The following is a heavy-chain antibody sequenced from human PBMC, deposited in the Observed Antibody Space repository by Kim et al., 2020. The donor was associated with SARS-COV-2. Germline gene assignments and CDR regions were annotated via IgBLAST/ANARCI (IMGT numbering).Heavy chain of an antibody. J-gene: IGHJ6*02. D-gene: IGHD4-4*01. CDR1: GGSISSSSYY. V-gene: IGHV4-39*01. Sequence: SETLSLTCTVSGGSISSSSYYWGWIRQPPGKGLEWIGSIYYSGSTYYNPSLKSRVTISVDTSKNQFSLKLSSVTAADTAVYYCARTYTDLSSLYYYYYGMDVWGQGTTVTVSS. CDR2: IYYSGST. CDR3: ARTYTDLSSLYYYYYGMDV.